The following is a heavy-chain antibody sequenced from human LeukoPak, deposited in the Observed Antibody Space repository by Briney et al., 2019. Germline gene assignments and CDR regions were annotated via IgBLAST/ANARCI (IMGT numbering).Heavy chain of an antibody. Sequence: SETLSLTCTVSGGSISSSSYYWGWIRQPPGKGLEWIGSIYYSGSTYYNPSLKSRVTISVDTSKNQFSLKLSSVTAADTAVYYCARGRSGYDFWSGYPVYFDYWGQGTLVTVSS. CDR2: IYYSGST. J-gene: IGHJ4*02. V-gene: IGHV4-39*01. D-gene: IGHD3-3*01. CDR3: ARGRSGYDFWSGYPVYFDY. CDR1: GGSISSSSYY.